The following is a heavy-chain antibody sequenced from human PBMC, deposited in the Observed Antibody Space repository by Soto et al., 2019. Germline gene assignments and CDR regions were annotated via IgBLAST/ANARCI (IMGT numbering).Heavy chain of an antibody. Sequence: GASVKVSCKASGYTFTSYAMHWVRQDPGQRLEWMGWINAGNGNTKYSQKFQGRVTITRDTSASTAYMELSSLRSEDTAVYYCARDLPFGYYDSSGYYPISFGAFDIWGQGTMVTVSS. CDR3: ARDLPFGYYDSSGYYPISFGAFDI. J-gene: IGHJ3*02. CDR2: INAGNGNT. D-gene: IGHD3-22*01. CDR1: GYTFTSYA. V-gene: IGHV1-3*01.